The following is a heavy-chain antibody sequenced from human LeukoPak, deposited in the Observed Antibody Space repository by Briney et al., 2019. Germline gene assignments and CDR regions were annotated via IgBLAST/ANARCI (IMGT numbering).Heavy chain of an antibody. J-gene: IGHJ4*02. CDR2: INPNSGGT. V-gene: IGHV1-2*02. Sequence: ASVKVSCKASGYTFTGYYMHWVRQAPGQGLEWMGWINPNSGGTNYAQQFQGRVTMTRDTSISTAYMELSRLRSDDTAVYYCARTYYDFWSGYYPSYYFDYWGQGTLVTVSS. CDR3: ARTYYDFWSGYYPSYYFDY. CDR1: GYTFTGYY. D-gene: IGHD3-3*01.